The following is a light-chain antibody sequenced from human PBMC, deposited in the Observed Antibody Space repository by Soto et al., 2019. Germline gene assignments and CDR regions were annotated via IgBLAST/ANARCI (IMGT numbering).Light chain of an antibody. CDR2: WAS. V-gene: IGKV4-1*01. CDR3: QQYYNTPQN. Sequence: DIVMTQSPDSLAVSLGERATINCKSSQSILYSPNNKNYLAWYQQKPGQHPKLLIYWASTRESGVPDRFSGSGSGTDFTLTISSLQAEDVAVYYCQQYYNTPQNFGQGTKVAIK. J-gene: IGKJ1*01. CDR1: QSILYSPNNKNY.